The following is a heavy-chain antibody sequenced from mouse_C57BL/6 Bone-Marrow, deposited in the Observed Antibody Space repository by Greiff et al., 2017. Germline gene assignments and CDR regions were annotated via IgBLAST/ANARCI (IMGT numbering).Heavy chain of an antibody. CDR2: IWTGGGT. CDR1: GFSFTSYA. Sequence: VKLMESGPGLVAPSQSLSITCTVSGFSFTSYAISWVRQPPGKGLEWLGVIWTGGGTNYNSALKYRLSISTDNSKSQVFLKMNSLPTDDTATYYCARDFLGTFLFDYWGQGTTLTVSS. CDR3: ARDFLGTFLFDY. J-gene: IGHJ2*01. V-gene: IGHV2-9-1*01. D-gene: IGHD2-14*01.